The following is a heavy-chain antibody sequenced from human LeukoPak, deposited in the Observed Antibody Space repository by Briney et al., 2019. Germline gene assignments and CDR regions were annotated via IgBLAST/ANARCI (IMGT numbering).Heavy chain of an antibody. V-gene: IGHV3-48*04. D-gene: IGHD6-25*01. CDR3: ARDDERRPFDY. J-gene: IGHJ4*02. Sequence: PGGSLRLSCAASGFTFSSYSMNWVRQAPGKGLEWVSYISSSSSTIYYADSVKGRFTISRDNAKNSLYLQMNSLRAEDTAVYYCARDDERRPFDYWGQGTLVTVSS. CDR1: GFTFSSYS. CDR2: ISSSSSTI.